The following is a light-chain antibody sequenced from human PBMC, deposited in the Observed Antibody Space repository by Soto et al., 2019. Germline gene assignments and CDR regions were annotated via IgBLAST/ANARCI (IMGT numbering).Light chain of an antibody. V-gene: IGKV3-15*01. CDR3: QQCRNWPLT. J-gene: IGKJ4*01. CDR1: QNVYNK. Sequence: EIVMTQSPATLSVSPGEGATLSCKASQNVYNKLAWYQQRPGQPPRLLIYDASTRATGISARFSGSGYGTEFTLTISSLQSEDFAVYFCQQCRNWPLTFGGGTKVQIK. CDR2: DAS.